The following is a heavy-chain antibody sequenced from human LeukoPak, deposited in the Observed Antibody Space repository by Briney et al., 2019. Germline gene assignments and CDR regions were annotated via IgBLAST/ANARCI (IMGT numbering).Heavy chain of an antibody. J-gene: IGHJ4*02. CDR3: AIAGGNRYYFDY. CDR2: IDIDGSST. Sequence: GGSLRLSCAASGFTFSSYWMHWVRQAPGKGLVWVSRIDIDGSSTRYADSVKGRFTISRDNARNSLYLQMNSLRAEDTAVYYCAIAGGNRYYFDYWGQGTLVTVSS. CDR1: GFTFSSYW. V-gene: IGHV3-74*01. D-gene: IGHD2-21*01.